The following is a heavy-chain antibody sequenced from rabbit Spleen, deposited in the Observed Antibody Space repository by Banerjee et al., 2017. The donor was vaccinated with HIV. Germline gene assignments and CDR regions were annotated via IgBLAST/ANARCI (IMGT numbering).Heavy chain of an antibody. CDR1: GFDFSSNA. V-gene: IGHV1S45*01. Sequence: QEQLVESGGGLVQPEGSLTLTCKASGFDFSSNAMCWVRQAPGKGLEWVACIYAGSSGSTYYASWATGRFTISRTSSTTVTLQMTSLTAADTATYFCARDLAGVIGWNFCLWGPGTLVTVS. J-gene: IGHJ6*01. CDR2: IYAGSSGST. CDR3: ARDLAGVIGWNFCL. D-gene: IGHD4-1*01.